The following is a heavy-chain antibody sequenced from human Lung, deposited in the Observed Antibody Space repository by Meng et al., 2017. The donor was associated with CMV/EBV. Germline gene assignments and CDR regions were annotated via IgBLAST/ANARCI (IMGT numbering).Heavy chain of an antibody. CDR2: IYYSGST. Sequence: QVHPQNSGPGLVKPSETLSLTCTVSGGSISSYYWSWIRQPPGKGLEWIGYIYYSGSTNSNPSLKSRVTISVDTSKNQFSLKLSSVTAADTAVYYCAREEGIGGFDPWGQGTLVTVSS. CDR1: GGSISSYY. D-gene: IGHD3-10*01. CDR3: AREEGIGGFDP. V-gene: IGHV4-59*01. J-gene: IGHJ5*02.